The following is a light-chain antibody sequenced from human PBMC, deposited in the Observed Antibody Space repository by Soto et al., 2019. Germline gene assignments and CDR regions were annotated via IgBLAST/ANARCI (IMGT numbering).Light chain of an antibody. Sequence: VLTQSPATLSLSPGERATLSCRASENVRTFVDWYQQKPGQAPRLLIYGASNRATYIPARFSGSGSGTDFTLTISNLEPEDFAVYYCQQHSHWPPWTFGQGTRVEIQ. CDR2: GAS. CDR3: QQHSHWPPWT. V-gene: IGKV3-11*01. J-gene: IGKJ1*01. CDR1: ENVRTF.